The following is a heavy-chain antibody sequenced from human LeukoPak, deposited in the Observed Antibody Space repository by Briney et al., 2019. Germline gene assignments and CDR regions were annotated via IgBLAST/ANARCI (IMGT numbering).Heavy chain of an antibody. CDR3: ARGVGYCSSTSCFQPYLFDY. D-gene: IGHD2-2*01. CDR2: IIPIFGTA. Sequence: SVKVSCKASGGTFISYAISWVRQAPGQGLEWMGGIIPIFGTANYAQKFQGRVTITADESTSTAYMELSSLRSEDTAVYYCARGVGYCSSTSCFQPYLFDYWGQGTLVTVSS. J-gene: IGHJ4*02. V-gene: IGHV1-69*13. CDR1: GGTFISYA.